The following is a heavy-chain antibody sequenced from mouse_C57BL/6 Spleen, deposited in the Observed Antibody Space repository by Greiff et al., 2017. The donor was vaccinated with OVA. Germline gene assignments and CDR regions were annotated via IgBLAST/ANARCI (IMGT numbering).Heavy chain of an antibody. Sequence: EVHLVESGPGLVKPSQSLSLTCSVTGYSITSGYYWNWIRQFPGNKLEWMGYISYDGSNNYNPSLKNRISITRDTSKNQFFLKLNSVTTEDTATYYCARIPYYGSSYYAMDYWGQGTSVTVSS. CDR1: GYSITSGYY. V-gene: IGHV3-6*01. CDR3: ARIPYYGSSYYAMDY. D-gene: IGHD1-1*01. J-gene: IGHJ4*01. CDR2: ISYDGSN.